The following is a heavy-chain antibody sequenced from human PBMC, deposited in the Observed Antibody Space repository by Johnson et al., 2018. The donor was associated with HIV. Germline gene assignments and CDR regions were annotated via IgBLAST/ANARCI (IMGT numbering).Heavy chain of an antibody. V-gene: IGHV3-66*01. CDR2: IYSGGST. Sequence: VQLVESGGGLVQPGGSLRLSCAASGFTVSSNYMSWVRQGPGKGLEWVSVIYSGGSTYYADSVKGRFTISRDNSKNTLYLQLNSLKVEDTALYYCAKGDQWHSGLYVGERGRTGDAFDVWGQGTKVTVSS. D-gene: IGHD3/OR15-3a*01. J-gene: IGHJ3*01. CDR3: AKGDQWHSGLYVGERGRTGDAFDV. CDR1: GFTVSSNY.